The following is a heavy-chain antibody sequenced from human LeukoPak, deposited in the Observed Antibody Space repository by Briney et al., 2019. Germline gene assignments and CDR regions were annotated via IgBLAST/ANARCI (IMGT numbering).Heavy chain of an antibody. Sequence: GGSLRLSCAASGITFSDHYMSWIRQAPGKGLEWVSDISSSSVYTNYADSVKGRFTISRDNAKNSLYLQMNSLRAEDTAVYYCASHSSSWTLGGYWGQGAQVTVSS. V-gene: IGHV3-11*03. D-gene: IGHD6-13*01. CDR1: GITFSDHY. J-gene: IGHJ4*02. CDR2: ISSSSVYT. CDR3: ASHSSSWTLGGY.